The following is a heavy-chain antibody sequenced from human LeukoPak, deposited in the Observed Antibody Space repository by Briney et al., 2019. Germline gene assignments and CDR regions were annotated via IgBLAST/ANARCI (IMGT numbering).Heavy chain of an antibody. CDR3: ARSRSGTYYNADV. Sequence: GRSLRLSCAASGFTFSSYGMHWVRQAPGKGLEWVAVISYDGSNKYYADSVKGRFTISRDNSLYLQMNSLRAEDTAVYYCARSRSGTYYNADVWGKGTTVTISS. CDR1: GFTFSSYG. CDR2: ISYDGSNK. D-gene: IGHD3-10*01. V-gene: IGHV3-30*03. J-gene: IGHJ6*04.